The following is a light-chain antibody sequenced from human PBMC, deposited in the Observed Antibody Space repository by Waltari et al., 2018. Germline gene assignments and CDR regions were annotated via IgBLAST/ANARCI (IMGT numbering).Light chain of an antibody. Sequence: EVVMTQSPATLSVSPGERATLSCWASQSVRSNLAWYQQKPDQAPRLLIYGASTRATGIPGRFSGSGSGTEFTLTISSLQSEDFAVYYCQHYNNWPLTFGQGTRLAIK. CDR1: QSVRSN. V-gene: IGKV3-15*01. J-gene: IGKJ5*01. CDR3: QHYNNWPLT. CDR2: GAS.